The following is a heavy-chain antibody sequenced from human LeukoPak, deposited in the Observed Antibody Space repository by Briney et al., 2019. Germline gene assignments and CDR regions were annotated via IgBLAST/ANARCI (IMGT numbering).Heavy chain of an antibody. V-gene: IGHV3-30*02. CDR1: GFTFSSYG. CDR3: AKDASGSYFGHFDY. CDR2: IRYDGSNK. D-gene: IGHD1-26*01. J-gene: IGHJ4*02. Sequence: GGSLRLSCAASGFTFSSYGTHWVRQAPGKGLEWVAFIRYDGSNKYYADSVKGRFTISRDNSKNTLYLQMNSLRAEDTAVYYCAKDASGSYFGHFDYWGQGTLVTVSS.